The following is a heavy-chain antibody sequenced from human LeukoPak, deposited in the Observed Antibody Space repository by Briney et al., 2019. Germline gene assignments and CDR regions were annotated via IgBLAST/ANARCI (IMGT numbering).Heavy chain of an antibody. CDR2: INHSGST. CDR1: GGSFTGYS. V-gene: IGHV4-34*01. D-gene: IGHD3/OR15-3a*01. CDR3: ARGPPGGLGY. J-gene: IGHJ4*02. Sequence: SETLSLTCAVYGGSFTGYSWSWIRQPPGKALQWLGEINHSGSTNYNPSLKSRVTISVDTSKNQFSLKLSSVTAADTAVYYCARGPPGGLGYWGQGTLVTVSS.